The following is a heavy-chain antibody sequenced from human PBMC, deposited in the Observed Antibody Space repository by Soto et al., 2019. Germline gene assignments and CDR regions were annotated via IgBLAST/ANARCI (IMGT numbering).Heavy chain of an antibody. D-gene: IGHD5-12*01. CDR2: TYFRSKWYN. J-gene: IGHJ5*02. CDR1: GDSVSSNTAS. V-gene: IGHV6-1*01. CDR3: AKGDNLGPKTGYAFDP. Sequence: SQTLSLTCAISGDSVSSNTASWNWIRQSPSRGLEWVGRTYFRSKWYNDYAVSVKSRIIINPDTSNNQFSLQLNSVTPEDTAVYFCAKGDNLGPKTGYAFDPGGQGIMVTVSS.